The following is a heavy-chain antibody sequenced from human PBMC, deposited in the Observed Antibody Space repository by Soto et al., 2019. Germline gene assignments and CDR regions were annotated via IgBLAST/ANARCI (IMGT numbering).Heavy chain of an antibody. CDR1: GVSFNNNG. V-gene: IGHV1-69*01. CDR3: ARVLYYGSGSYSPYGMDV. CDR2: VSPPFRTS. J-gene: IGHJ6*02. Sequence: QVQLVQSGAEVKKPGSSVKVSCKTSGVSFNNNGIGWVRQAPGHGLEWMGGVSPPFRTSNYARKHQGRISVTADASTGTVNMELSSLTSEDTVQFYCARVLYYGSGSYSPYGMDVWGQGTTVSVSS. D-gene: IGHD3-10*01.